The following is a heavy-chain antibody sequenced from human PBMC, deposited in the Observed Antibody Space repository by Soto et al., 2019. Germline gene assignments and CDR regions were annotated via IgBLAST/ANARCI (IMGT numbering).Heavy chain of an antibody. J-gene: IGHJ5*02. CDR2: MSTSNGNT. CDR3: VRDRNWVAP. CDR1: GYTFTSYD. V-gene: IGHV1-18*01. Sequence: QVQLVQSGAEVKKPGASVKVSCKASGYTFTSYDISWVRQAPGQGLEWMGWMSTSNGNTNYAQKRQGRVTMTTDTSTSTAKMELRTLRTDHTAVYVCVRDRNWVAPWGQGTLVTVS.